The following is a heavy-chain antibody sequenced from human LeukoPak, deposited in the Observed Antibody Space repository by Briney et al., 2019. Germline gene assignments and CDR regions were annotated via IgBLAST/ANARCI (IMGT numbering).Heavy chain of an antibody. Sequence: SETLSLTCTVSGGSISSSSYYWSWIRQPPGKGLEWIGEINHSGSTNYNPSLKSRVTISVDTSKNQFSLKLSSVTAADTAVYYCGGGALDGSGSYYYFDYWGQGTLVTVSS. D-gene: IGHD3-10*01. J-gene: IGHJ4*02. CDR3: GGGALDGSGSYYYFDY. CDR1: GGSISSSSYY. CDR2: INHSGST. V-gene: IGHV4-39*07.